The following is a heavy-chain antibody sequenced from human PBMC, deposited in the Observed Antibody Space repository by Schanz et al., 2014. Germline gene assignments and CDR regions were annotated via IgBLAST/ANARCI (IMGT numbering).Heavy chain of an antibody. CDR1: GFTFSDHF. D-gene: IGHD3-9*01. J-gene: IGHJ4*02. Sequence: EVQLLESGGGLVQPGGSLRLSCVASGFTFSDHFMDWVRQAPGKGLEWVGHSRNKGHSYTSEYAASVKGRFTISRDESESSLYLQMDSLKTEDTAVYYCARRNFYDKSAAFDYWGQGSLVTVSS. CDR3: ARRNFYDKSAAFDY. V-gene: IGHV3-72*01. CDR2: SRNKGHSYTS.